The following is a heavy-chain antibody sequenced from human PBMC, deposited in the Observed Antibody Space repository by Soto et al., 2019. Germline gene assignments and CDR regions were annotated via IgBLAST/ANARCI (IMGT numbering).Heavy chain of an antibody. D-gene: IGHD2-15*01. Sequence: ESGGDLVQPGRSLRLSCAASVFSFGDYGMHWVRQVPGKGLEWVSGISWKSASIGYADSVKGRFTISRDNAKNLLYLQMNSLSAEDTALYHCAKSRGGTANGLDVWGQGTTVTVSS. CDR1: VFSFGDYG. V-gene: IGHV3-9*01. CDR3: AKSRGGTANGLDV. CDR2: ISWKSASI. J-gene: IGHJ6*02.